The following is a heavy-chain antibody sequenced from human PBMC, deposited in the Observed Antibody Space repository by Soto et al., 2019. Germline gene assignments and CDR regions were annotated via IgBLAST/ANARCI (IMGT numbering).Heavy chain of an antibody. Sequence: GGSLRLSCAASGFTLSSYGMHWVRQAPGKGLEWVSAISGSGGSTYYADSVKGRFTISRYNSKNTLYLQMNSLRAEDTAVYYCAKDLRTDLTGDAFDIWGQGTMVTVSS. CDR2: ISGSGGST. D-gene: IGHD7-27*01. CDR1: GFTLSSYG. V-gene: IGHV3-23*01. CDR3: AKDLRTDLTGDAFDI. J-gene: IGHJ3*02.